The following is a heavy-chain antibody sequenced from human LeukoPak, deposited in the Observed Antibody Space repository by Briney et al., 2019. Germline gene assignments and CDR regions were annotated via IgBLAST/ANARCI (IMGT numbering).Heavy chain of an antibody. V-gene: IGHV3-7*04. CDR2: INHDGSEA. D-gene: IGHD3-10*01. CDR3: ARDALFGSGKTHLDF. CDR1: EFTFNRYW. Sequence: GGSLRLSCVASEFTFNRYWMSWVRQAPGKGLEWVANINHDGSEAYYVESVKGRFTISRDNAKNSLSLQMHSLSVDDTGVYFCARDALFGSGKTHLDFWGQGTLASVSS. J-gene: IGHJ4*02.